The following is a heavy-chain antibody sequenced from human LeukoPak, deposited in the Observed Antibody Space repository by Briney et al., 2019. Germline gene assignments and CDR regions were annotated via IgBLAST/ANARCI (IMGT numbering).Heavy chain of an antibody. V-gene: IGHV3-74*01. D-gene: IGHD1-26*01. CDR2: INSDGNIT. J-gene: IGHJ4*02. CDR1: GFTFSNYW. Sequence: PGGSLKLSCAASGFTFSNYWMHWVRQVPGKGLVWVSRINSDGNITTYADSVKGRFTISRDNAKNTVYLLMESLRVEDTAVYYCARDLVGARVYWGQGSLVTVSS. CDR3: ARDLVGARVY.